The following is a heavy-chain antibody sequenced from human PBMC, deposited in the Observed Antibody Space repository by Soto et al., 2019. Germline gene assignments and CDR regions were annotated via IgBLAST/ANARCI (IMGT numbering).Heavy chain of an antibody. Sequence: EVQLLESGGGLVQPGESLRLSCAASGFLFSRNAMSWVRQAPGKRLEWVSVISGSGASTYYADSVKGRFTISRDNSKNTLFLQMNSLRAGDTAVYSCATDSAPSCSGGSGYLPFACWGQGTLVAFSA. V-gene: IGHV3-23*01. CDR2: ISGSGAST. D-gene: IGHD2-15*01. CDR3: ATDSAPSCSGGSGYLPFAC. CDR1: GFLFSRNA. J-gene: IGHJ4*02.